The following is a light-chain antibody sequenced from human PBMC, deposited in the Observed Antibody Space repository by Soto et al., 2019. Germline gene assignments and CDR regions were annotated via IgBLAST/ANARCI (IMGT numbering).Light chain of an antibody. V-gene: IGLV1-44*01. J-gene: IGLJ1*01. CDR3: AAWDDSLNGRV. Sequence: QSVLTQPPSASGTPGQRVTISCSGSSSNIGSNTVTWYQQLPGTAPKLLIYSNNQRPSGVPDRFSGSQSGTSASLAISGLRSEDEADYYCAAWDDSLNGRVFGTGTQLTLL. CDR2: SNN. CDR1: SSNIGSNT.